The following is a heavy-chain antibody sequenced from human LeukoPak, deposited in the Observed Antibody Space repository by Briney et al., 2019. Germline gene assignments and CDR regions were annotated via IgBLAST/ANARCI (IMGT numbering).Heavy chain of an antibody. CDR2: IYYSGST. V-gene: IGHV4-31*03. CDR3: ARSHDHLWGNYPDY. D-gene: IGHD3-16*02. Sequence: SETLSLTCTVSGGSISSGGYYWSWIRQHPGKGLEWIGYIYYSGSTYYNPSLKSRVTISVDTSKNQFSLKLNSVTAADTAMYYCARSHDHLWGNYPDYWGQGTLVTVSS. CDR1: GGSISSGGYY. J-gene: IGHJ4*02.